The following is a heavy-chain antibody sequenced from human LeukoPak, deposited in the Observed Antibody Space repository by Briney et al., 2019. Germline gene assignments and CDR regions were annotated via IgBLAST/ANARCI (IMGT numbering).Heavy chain of an antibody. V-gene: IGHV4-34*01. CDR3: ARILGYFDFPYYYYGMDV. Sequence: SETLSLTCAVYGGSFSGYYWSWIRQPPGKGLEWIGEINHSGSTNYNPSLKSRVTISVDTSKNQFSLKLSSVTAADTAVYYCARILGYFDFPYYYYGMDVWGQGTTVTVSS. CDR2: INHSGST. CDR1: GGSFSGYY. J-gene: IGHJ6*02. D-gene: IGHD3-9*01.